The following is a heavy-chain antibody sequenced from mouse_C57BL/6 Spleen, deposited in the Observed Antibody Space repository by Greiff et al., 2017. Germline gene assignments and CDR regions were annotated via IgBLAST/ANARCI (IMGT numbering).Heavy chain of an antibody. D-gene: IGHD2-2*01. J-gene: IGHJ3*01. CDR2: IYPGDGDT. V-gene: IGHV1-82*01. CDR1: GYAFSSSW. Sequence: QVTLKESGPELVKPGASVKISCKASGYAFSSSWMNWVKQRPGKGLEWIGRIYPGDGDTNYNGKFKGKATLTADKSSSTAYMQLSSLTSEDSAVYFCARGIYYGYDNSPFAYWGQGTLVTVSA. CDR3: ARGIYYGYDNSPFAY.